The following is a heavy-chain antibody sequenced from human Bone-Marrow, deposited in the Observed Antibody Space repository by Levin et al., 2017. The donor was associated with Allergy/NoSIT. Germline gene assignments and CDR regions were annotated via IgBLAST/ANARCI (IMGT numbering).Heavy chain of an antibody. Sequence: LSLTCAASGFTFSSYAMSWVRQAPGKGLEWVSAISGSGGSTYYADSVKGRFTISRDNSKNTLYLQMNSLRAEDTAVYYCAKLSFYDFWSGSHYYMDVWGKGTTVTVSS. CDR1: GFTFSSYA. J-gene: IGHJ6*03. D-gene: IGHD3-3*01. V-gene: IGHV3-23*01. CDR3: AKLSFYDFWSGSHYYMDV. CDR2: ISGSGGST.